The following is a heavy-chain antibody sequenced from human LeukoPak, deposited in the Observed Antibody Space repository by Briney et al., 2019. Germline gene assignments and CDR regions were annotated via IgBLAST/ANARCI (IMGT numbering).Heavy chain of an antibody. CDR2: IRYDGSNK. D-gene: IGHD6-13*01. J-gene: IGHJ3*02. CDR1: GFTFSSYG. V-gene: IGHV3-30*02. Sequence: GGSLRLSCAASGFTFSSYGMHWVRQAPGKGLEWVAFIRYDGSNKYYADSVKGRFTISRDNSRNTLYLQMNSLRAEDTAVYYCAKEKPSIAAAGTGAFDIWGQGTMVTVSS. CDR3: AKEKPSIAAAGTGAFDI.